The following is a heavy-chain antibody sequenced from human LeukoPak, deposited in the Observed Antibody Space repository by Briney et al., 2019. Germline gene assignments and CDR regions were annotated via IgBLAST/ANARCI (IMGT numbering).Heavy chain of an antibody. CDR1: GFTFRRYA. V-gene: IGHV3-23*01. Sequence: GGSLRLSCAVSGFTFRRYAMSWVRQAPGKGLECVSIITGSGHRTYYADSVKGRFTISRDNSKNTLYLEMNSLRAEDTARYYCAKDAGYSFGSEFYFDYWGQGTLLTASS. CDR2: ITGSGHRT. CDR3: AKDAGYSFGSEFYFDY. D-gene: IGHD5-18*01. J-gene: IGHJ4*02.